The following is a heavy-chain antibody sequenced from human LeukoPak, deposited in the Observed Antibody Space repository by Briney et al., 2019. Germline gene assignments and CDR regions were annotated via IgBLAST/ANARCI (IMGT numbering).Heavy chain of an antibody. CDR3: ARAPSEVGGYYPEYFRH. Sequence: GGSLRLSCEASGFTFRRYWMHWVRQAPGKGLVWVSRIKSDGKTNYADSVKGRFTISRDDAKNTVSLQMDSLRAEDTGVYYCARAPSEVGGYYPEYFRHWGQGTLVTVSS. D-gene: IGHD3-22*01. J-gene: IGHJ1*01. V-gene: IGHV3-74*01. CDR1: GFTFRRYW. CDR2: IKSDGKT.